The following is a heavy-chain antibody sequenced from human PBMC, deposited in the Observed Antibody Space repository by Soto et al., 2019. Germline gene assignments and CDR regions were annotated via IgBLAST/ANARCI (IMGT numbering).Heavy chain of an antibody. V-gene: IGHV5-51*01. J-gene: IGHJ4*02. D-gene: IGHD5-12*01. Sequence: PGESLKISCKGSGYSFTSYWIGWVRQMPGKGLEWMGIIYPGDSDTRYSPSFQGQVTISADKSISTAYLQWSSLKASDTAMYYCARLRWWQRENHYYFDYWGRGTLVTVSS. CDR3: ARLRWWQRENHYYFDY. CDR2: IYPGDSDT. CDR1: GYSFTSYW.